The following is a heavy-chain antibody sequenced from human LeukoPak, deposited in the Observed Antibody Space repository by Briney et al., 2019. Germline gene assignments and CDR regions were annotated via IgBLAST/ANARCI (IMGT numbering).Heavy chain of an antibody. D-gene: IGHD3-10*01. Sequence: SETLSLTCAGYGGSFSGYYWSWIRQPPGKGLEWIGEINHSGSTNYNPSLKSRVTISVDTSKNQFSLKLSSVTAADTAVYYCARDKNYYGSGSYPAYFDYWGQGTLVTVSS. J-gene: IGHJ4*02. V-gene: IGHV4-34*01. CDR3: ARDKNYYGSGSYPAYFDY. CDR2: INHSGST. CDR1: GGSFSGYY.